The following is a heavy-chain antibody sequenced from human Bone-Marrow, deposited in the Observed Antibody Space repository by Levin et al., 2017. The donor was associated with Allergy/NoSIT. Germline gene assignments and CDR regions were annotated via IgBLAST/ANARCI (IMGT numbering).Heavy chain of an antibody. CDR1: GFTFSSYG. D-gene: IGHD2-15*01. V-gene: IGHV3-30*18. Sequence: SCAASGFTFSSYGMHWVRQAPGKGLGWVAVISYDGSNKYYADSVQGRFTISRDNSKNTLYLQMNSLRAEDTAVYYCAKDLGYCSGCNCRLIDAFDIWGQGTLVTVSS. CDR2: ISYDGSNK. CDR3: AKDLGYCSGCNCRLIDAFDI. J-gene: IGHJ3*02.